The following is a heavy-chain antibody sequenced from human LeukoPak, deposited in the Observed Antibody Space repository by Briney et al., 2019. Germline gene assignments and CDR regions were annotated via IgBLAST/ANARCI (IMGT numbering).Heavy chain of an antibody. CDR2: ISGSGGST. J-gene: IGHJ4*02. D-gene: IGHD2-15*01. CDR1: GFTFSSYA. CDR3: APRVVGSAHFDY. Sequence: GGSLRLSCAASGFTFSSYAMSWVRQAPGKGLEWVSAISGSGGSTYYADSVKGRFTISRDNSKNTLYLQMNNLRAEDTAVYYCAPRVVGSAHFDYWGQGTLVTVSS. V-gene: IGHV3-23*01.